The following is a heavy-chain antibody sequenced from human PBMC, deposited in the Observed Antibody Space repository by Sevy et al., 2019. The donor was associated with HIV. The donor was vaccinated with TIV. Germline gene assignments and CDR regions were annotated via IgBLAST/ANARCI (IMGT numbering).Heavy chain of an antibody. CDR2: IYYGWTT. CDR1: GGSITIGGYY. Sequence: SETLSLTCTVSGGSITIGGYYWSWIRQYPGKGLEWIGYIYYGWTTYYKPSLKSRVTISVDTSKNQFSLKVSSVTAADTAFYYCAREGLRNAGFDYWGQGILVTVSS. CDR3: AREGLRNAGFDY. J-gene: IGHJ4*02. V-gene: IGHV4-31*03.